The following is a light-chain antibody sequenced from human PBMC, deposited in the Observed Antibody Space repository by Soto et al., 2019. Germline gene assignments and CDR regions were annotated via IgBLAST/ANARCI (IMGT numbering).Light chain of an antibody. Sequence: QSVLTRPPTVSAAPGQKVTISCSGNSSNIGSNDVSWYQQLPGKAPKLLIYENSQRPSGIPDRFSGSKSGTSATLGITGLQTGDEADYYCGTWDSSLIALFGTGTKVTVL. J-gene: IGLJ1*01. V-gene: IGLV1-51*02. CDR3: GTWDSSLIAL. CDR2: ENS. CDR1: SSNIGSND.